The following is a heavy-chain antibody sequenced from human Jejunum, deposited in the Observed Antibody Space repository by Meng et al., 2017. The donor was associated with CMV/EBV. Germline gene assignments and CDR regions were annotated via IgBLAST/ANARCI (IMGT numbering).Heavy chain of an antibody. CDR3: ARGSGSTSWGFDP. CDR2: IKEDGSEK. CDR1: GLTFSNYW. J-gene: IGHJ5*02. D-gene: IGHD2-2*01. Sequence: ASGLTFSNYWMRWVRQAPGKGLEWVANIKEDGSEKYYVDSVKDRFTISRDNAKNSLYLQMNSLRAEDTAVYYCARGSGSTSWGFDPWGQGTLVTVSS. V-gene: IGHV3-7*01.